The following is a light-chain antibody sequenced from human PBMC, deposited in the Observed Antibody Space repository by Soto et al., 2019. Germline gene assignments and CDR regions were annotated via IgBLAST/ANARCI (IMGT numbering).Light chain of an antibody. V-gene: IGKV1-5*03. J-gene: IGKJ1*01. Sequence: DIQMTQSPSTLSASVGDRVTITCRASQSISNWLAWYQQKPGKDPKLLIYKASSLESGVPSRFSGSGSGTEFTLTISSLQPDDFGTYYCQEYNSYWTFGQGTKVDIK. CDR2: KAS. CDR1: QSISNW. CDR3: QEYNSYWT.